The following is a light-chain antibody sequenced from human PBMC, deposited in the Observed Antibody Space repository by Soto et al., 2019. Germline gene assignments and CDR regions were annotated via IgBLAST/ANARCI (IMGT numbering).Light chain of an antibody. V-gene: IGKV3-20*01. CDR3: QQYGSSPS. CDR2: GAS. Sequence: EVVLTQSPGTLSLSPGERVALSCSPSQSINSNYLAWYQQKPGQAPRLLIYGASRRATGIPDRFSGSGSGTDFTLTISRLEPGDSAVYYCQQYGSSPSFGGGTKVDIK. CDR1: QSINSNY. J-gene: IGKJ4*01.